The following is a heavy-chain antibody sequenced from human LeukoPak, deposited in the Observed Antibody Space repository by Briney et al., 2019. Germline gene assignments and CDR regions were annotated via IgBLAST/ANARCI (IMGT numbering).Heavy chain of an antibody. Sequence: SQTLSLTCTVSGGSISSGGYYWSWIRQPPGKGLEWIGYIYYSGSTNYNPSLKSRVTISVDTSKNQFSLKLSSVTAADTAVYYCARVPYSGSFDYWGQGTLVTVSS. D-gene: IGHD1-26*01. J-gene: IGHJ4*02. CDR2: IYYSGST. V-gene: IGHV4-61*08. CDR1: GGSISSGGYY. CDR3: ARVPYSGSFDY.